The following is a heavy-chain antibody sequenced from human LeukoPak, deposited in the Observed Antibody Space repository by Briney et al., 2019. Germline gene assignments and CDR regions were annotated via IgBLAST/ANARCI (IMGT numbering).Heavy chain of an antibody. CDR2: IYYSGTS. D-gene: IGHD3-9*01. Sequence: SQTLSLTCTVSGGSISSGGYYWSWIRQHPGKGLEWIGHIYYSGTSFYNPSLTSRVTISVDTSKNQFSLKLTSVNDADTAVYYCARHVDDILTGYNYWGQGTLVTVSS. CDR1: GGSISSGGYY. CDR3: ARHVDDILTGYNY. V-gene: IGHV4-31*03. J-gene: IGHJ4*02.